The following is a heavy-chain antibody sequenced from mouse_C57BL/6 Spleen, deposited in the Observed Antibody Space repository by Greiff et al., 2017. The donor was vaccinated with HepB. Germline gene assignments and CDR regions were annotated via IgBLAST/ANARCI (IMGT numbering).Heavy chain of an antibody. CDR3: ARGNSNLYYYAMDY. V-gene: IGHV1-81*01. D-gene: IGHD2-5*01. CDR2: IYPRSGNT. J-gene: IGHJ4*01. CDR1: GYTFTSYG. Sequence: VQLQQSGAELARPGASVKLSCKASGYTFTSYGISWVKQRTGQGLEWIGEIYPRSGNTYYNEKFKGKATLTADKSSSTAYMELRSLTSEDSAVYFCARGNSNLYYYAMDYWGQGTSVTVSS.